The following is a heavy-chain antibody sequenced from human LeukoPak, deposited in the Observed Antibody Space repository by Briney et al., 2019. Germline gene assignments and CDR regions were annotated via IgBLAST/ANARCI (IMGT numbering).Heavy chain of an antibody. CDR3: ARGVDGPQRFDY. CDR2: INHSGST. CDR1: GGSFSGYY. D-gene: IGHD5-24*01. Sequence: SETLSLTCAVYGGSFSGYYWSWIRQPPGKGLEWIGEINHSGSTNYNPSLKSRVTISVDTSKNQFSLKLSSVTAADTAVYYCARGVDGPQRFDYWGQGTKVTVSS. J-gene: IGHJ4*02. V-gene: IGHV4-34*01.